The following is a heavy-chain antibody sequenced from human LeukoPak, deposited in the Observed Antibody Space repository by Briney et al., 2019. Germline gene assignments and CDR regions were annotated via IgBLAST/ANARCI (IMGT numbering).Heavy chain of an antibody. CDR3: ARDPYDSSGYYYYYYYMDV. Sequence: PSETLSLTCTVSGYSISSGYYWGWIRQPPGKGLEWIGSIYHSGSTYYNPSLKSRVTISVDTSKNQFPLKLSSVTAADTAVYYCARDPYDSSGYYYYYYYMDVWGKGTTVTVSS. D-gene: IGHD3-22*01. J-gene: IGHJ6*03. CDR2: IYHSGST. CDR1: GYSISSGYY. V-gene: IGHV4-38-2*02.